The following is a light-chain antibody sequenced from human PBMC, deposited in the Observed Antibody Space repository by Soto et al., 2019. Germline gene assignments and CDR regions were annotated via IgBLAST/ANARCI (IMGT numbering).Light chain of an antibody. CDR2: KAS. J-gene: IGKJ1*01. V-gene: IGKV1-5*03. CDR3: QQYDSYPT. Sequence: DIRITQSPATLSASIGDRVTITCRASQSTSSWLAWYQQKPGRAPKLLIYKASSLESGVPSRFSGSGSGTEFSLTISSLQPDDFATYYCQQYDSYPTFGHRSKADIK. CDR1: QSTSSW.